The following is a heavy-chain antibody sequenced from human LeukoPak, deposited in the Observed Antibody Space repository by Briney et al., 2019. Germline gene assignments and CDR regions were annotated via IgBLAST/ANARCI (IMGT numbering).Heavy chain of an antibody. J-gene: IGHJ5*02. CDR2: INPTGTRT. D-gene: IGHD1-26*01. CDR1: GYTFINHW. Sequence: ASVKVSCKASGYTFINHWMHWVRRAPGQGLEWVGLINPTGTRTLYAQKFQGRITLTRDMSTTTDYMELSSLTSEDTAVYYCARDNSVGGIAWWFDPWGQGTLVTVSS. V-gene: IGHV1-46*01. CDR3: ARDNSVGGIAWWFDP.